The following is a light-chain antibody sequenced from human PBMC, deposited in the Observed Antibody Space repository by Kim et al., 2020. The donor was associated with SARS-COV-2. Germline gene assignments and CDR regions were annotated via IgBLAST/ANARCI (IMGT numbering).Light chain of an antibody. V-gene: IGLV2-23*02. Sequence: GQSITMSCSGTSSDVGNYNLVAWYQQHPGKAPKLMIYEVTKRPSGVSNRFSGSKSGNTAFLTISGLQAEDEADYYCCSYAGSSSLVFGGGTQLTVL. CDR2: EVT. CDR3: CSYAGSSSLV. CDR1: SSDVGNYNL. J-gene: IGLJ3*02.